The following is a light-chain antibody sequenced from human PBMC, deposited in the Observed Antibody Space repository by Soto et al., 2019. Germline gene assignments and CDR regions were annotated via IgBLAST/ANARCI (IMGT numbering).Light chain of an antibody. Sequence: QSVLAQPPSASGTPGQRVTISCSGSSSNIGDNGVFWYQQFPGTAPKLLTYTDNQRPSGVPDRFSDSKSGTSASLAISGLRPEDEADYYCAAWDDSLRDVVFGAGTQLTVL. CDR2: TDN. J-gene: IGLJ2*01. CDR3: AAWDDSLRDVV. CDR1: SSNIGDNG. V-gene: IGLV1-47*02.